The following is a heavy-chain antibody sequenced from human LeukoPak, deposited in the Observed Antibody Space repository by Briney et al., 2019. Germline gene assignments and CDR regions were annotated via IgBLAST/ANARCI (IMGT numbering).Heavy chain of an antibody. CDR2: IGWNSGTI. CDR1: GFTFGDYA. Sequence: GGSLRLSCAASGFTFGDYAMHWVRQAPGKGLEWVSGIGWNSGTIDYADSVKGRFTISRDNSKNTLYLQMNSLRAEDTAVYYCARSHSPYSYGRGDWFDPWGQGTLVTVSS. D-gene: IGHD5-18*01. CDR3: ARSHSPYSYGRGDWFDP. J-gene: IGHJ5*02. V-gene: IGHV3-9*01.